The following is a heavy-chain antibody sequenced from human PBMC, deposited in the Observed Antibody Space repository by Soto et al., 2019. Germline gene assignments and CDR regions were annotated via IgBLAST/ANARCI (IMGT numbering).Heavy chain of an antibody. V-gene: IGHV3-66*01. CDR1: GFTVSSNY. CDR2: IYSGGST. CDR3: ARGSRLEDFGAFDI. J-gene: IGHJ3*02. Sequence: EVQLVESGGGLVQPGGSLRLSCAASGFTVSSNYMSWVRQAPGKGLEWVSVIYSGGSTYYADSVKGRFTIARDNSKNTLYLQMNSLRAEDTAVYYGARGSRLEDFGAFDIWGQGTIVTVSS. D-gene: IGHD6-25*01.